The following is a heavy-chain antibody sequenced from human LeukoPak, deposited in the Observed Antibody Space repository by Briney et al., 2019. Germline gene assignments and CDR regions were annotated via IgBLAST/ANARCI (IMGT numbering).Heavy chain of an antibody. CDR3: AKNYASGRGVPYAMDV. Sequence: GGSLTLSCAASGFNFADHAMRWVRQAPEKGLEWVSAISGISGSTTIYADSVKGRFAVSRDNSRNTLFLQMNSLRAEDTAVYYCAKNYASGRGVPYAMDVWGQGTTVTVAS. V-gene: IGHV3-23*01. CDR2: ISGISGSTT. J-gene: IGHJ6*02. CDR1: GFNFADHA. D-gene: IGHD3-10*01.